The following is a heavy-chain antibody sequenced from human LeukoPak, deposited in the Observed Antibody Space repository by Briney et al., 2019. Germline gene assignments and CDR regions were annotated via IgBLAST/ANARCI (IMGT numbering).Heavy chain of an antibody. V-gene: IGHV3-23*01. CDR1: GFTFSSYW. Sequence: PGGSLRLSCAASGFTFSSYWMHWVRQAPGKGLEWVSAISGSGGSTYYADSVKGRFTISRDNSKNTLYLQMNSLRAEDTAVYYCAKDWRSSSWYEDELWLDYWGQGTLVTVSS. J-gene: IGHJ4*02. CDR3: AKDWRSSSWYEDELWLDY. CDR2: ISGSGGST. D-gene: IGHD6-13*01.